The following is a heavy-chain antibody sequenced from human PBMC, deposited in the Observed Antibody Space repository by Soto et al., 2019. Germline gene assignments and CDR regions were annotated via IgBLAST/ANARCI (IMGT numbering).Heavy chain of an antibody. J-gene: IGHJ6*02. CDR3: ARVIGSGWYYYYCGMDV. CDR2: IKQDGSEK. V-gene: IGHV3-7*01. CDR1: GFTFSSYW. Sequence: PGGSLRLSCAASGFTFSSYWMSWVRQSPGKGLEWVANIKQDGSEKYYVDSVKGRFTISRDNAKNSLYLQMNSLRAEDTAVYYCARVIGSGWYYYYCGMDVWGQGTTVTVSS. D-gene: IGHD6-19*01.